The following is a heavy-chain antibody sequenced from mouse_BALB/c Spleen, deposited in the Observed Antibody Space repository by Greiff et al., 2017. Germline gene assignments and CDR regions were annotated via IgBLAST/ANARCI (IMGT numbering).Heavy chain of an antibody. J-gene: IGHJ3*01. CDR1: GFTFSSYA. CDR3: ARVKDDWFAY. CDR2: ISSGGSYT. V-gene: IGHV5-9-4*01. Sequence: EVQGVESGGGLVKPGGSLKLSCAASGFTFSSYAMSWVRQSPEKRLEWVAEISSGGSYTYYPDTVTGRFTISRDNAKNTLYLEMSSLRSEDTAMYYCARVKDDWFAYWGQGTLVTVSA. D-gene: IGHD1-3*01.